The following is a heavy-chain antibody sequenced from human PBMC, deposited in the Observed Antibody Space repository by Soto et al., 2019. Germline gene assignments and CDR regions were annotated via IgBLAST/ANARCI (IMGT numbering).Heavy chain of an antibody. CDR3: GRGGTPIHY. V-gene: IGHV1-18*01. CDR1: GYTFTNFG. J-gene: IGHJ4*02. D-gene: IGHD1-26*01. CDR2: FSAYNVNT. Sequence: QVQLVQSGAEVKKPGASVKVSCKASGYTFTNFGISWVRQAPGQGLEWMGWFSAYNVNTNYAQNFQGRVTMTTDTATSTADMEMRSLRSDDAAVYYCGRGGTPIHYRGQGTLVTASS.